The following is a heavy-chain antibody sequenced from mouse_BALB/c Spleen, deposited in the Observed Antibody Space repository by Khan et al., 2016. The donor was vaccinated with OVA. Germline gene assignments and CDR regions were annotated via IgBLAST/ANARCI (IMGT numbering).Heavy chain of an antibody. CDR2: INPHIGET. J-gene: IGHJ2*01. Sequence: EVQLVESGPELVRPGASVKISCKASGYSFTGYFMNWVMQSHGKSLEWIGRINPHIGETFYNQRFKDKATLTVDESSSTAHMELRSLASEDSAVYYCTRIYRSDFDYWGQGTNLTGSS. V-gene: IGHV1-20*02. CDR3: TRIYRSDFDY. D-gene: IGHD2-1*01. CDR1: GYSFTGYF.